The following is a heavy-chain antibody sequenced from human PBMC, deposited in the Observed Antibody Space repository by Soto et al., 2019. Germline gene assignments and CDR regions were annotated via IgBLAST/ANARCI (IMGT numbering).Heavy chain of an antibody. J-gene: IGHJ6*03. V-gene: IGHV4-39*01. Sequence: SETLSLTCTVSGGSISSSSYYWGWIRQPPGKGLEWIGSIYYSGSTYYNPSLKSRVTISVDTSKNQFSLKLSSVTAADTAVHYCSSIVVVPAAIFDGYYYYMDVWGKGTTVTVSS. CDR2: IYYSGST. CDR3: SSIVVVPAAIFDGYYYYMDV. CDR1: GGSISSSSYY. D-gene: IGHD2-2*01.